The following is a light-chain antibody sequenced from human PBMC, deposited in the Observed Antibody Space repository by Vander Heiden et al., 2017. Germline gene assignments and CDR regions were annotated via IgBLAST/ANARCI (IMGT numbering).Light chain of an antibody. Sequence: QSALTQPASVSGSPGQSITISCTGTSSDVGSYNLVSWYQQHPGKAPKLMMYEGSKRPSGISNRFSGSKSGNTDSLTISGLQSEDEADYYCCSYAGSSSWGFVGGTQLTFL. CDR2: EGS. CDR3: CSYAGSSSWG. J-gene: IGLJ3*02. V-gene: IGLV2-23*01. CDR1: SSDVGSYNL.